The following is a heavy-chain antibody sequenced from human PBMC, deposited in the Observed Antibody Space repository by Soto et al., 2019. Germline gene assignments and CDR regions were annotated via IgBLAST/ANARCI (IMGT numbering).Heavy chain of an antibody. V-gene: IGHV1-2*02. D-gene: IGHD3-3*01. CDR3: ARGGGVGVAGSAAFDM. Sequence: QLHLVQSGAVVKKPGASVTVSCSASGYPVTAYYMHWVRQAPGRGLEWMGGINPATGAAKYTQTFRGRVTMTRDTSTGTVFMELRGLTSEDTAVFYWARGGGVGVAGSAAFDMWGQGTLVTVSS. J-gene: IGHJ3*02. CDR2: INPATGAA. CDR1: GYPVTAYY.